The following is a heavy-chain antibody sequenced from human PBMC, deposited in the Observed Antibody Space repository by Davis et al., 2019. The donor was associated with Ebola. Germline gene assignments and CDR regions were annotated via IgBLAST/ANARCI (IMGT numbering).Heavy chain of an antibody. CDR1: GFTFSSYA. D-gene: IGHD2-8*01. CDR2: ISYDGSNK. V-gene: IGHV3-30-3*01. CDR3: ATSGVTNDAFDI. Sequence: PGGSLRLSCAASGFTFSSYAMHWVRQAPGKGLEWVAVISYDGSNKYYADSVKGRFTISRDNSKNTLYLQMNSLRAEDTAVYYCATSGVTNDAFDIWGQGTMVTVSS. J-gene: IGHJ3*02.